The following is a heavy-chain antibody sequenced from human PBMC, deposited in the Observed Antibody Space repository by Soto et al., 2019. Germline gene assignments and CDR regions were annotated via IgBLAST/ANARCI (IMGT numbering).Heavy chain of an antibody. CDR2: THYSGST. V-gene: IGHV4-59*01. CDR3: ARDKTGTTLNYYFGMDV. J-gene: IGHJ6*02. D-gene: IGHD1-7*01. Sequence: SETLSLTCTVSGGSISSYFWSWVRQPPGKGLEWIGYTHYSGSTNYNPSLKSRVTISVDTSKNQFSLNLSSVTSADTAVYFCARDKTGTTLNYYFGMDVWGQGTTVTVSS. CDR1: GGSISSYF.